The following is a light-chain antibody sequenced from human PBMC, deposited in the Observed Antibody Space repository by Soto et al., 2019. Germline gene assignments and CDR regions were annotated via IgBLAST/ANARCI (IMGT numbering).Light chain of an antibody. CDR3: ASWDGSLSGHV. CDR2: GNT. Sequence: QSVLTQPPSVSGALGQRVTISCTGITSNIGAGYDVHWYQLLPGRAPKLLIYGNTNRPSGVPDRFSGSKSATSASLAITGLQAEDEADYYCASWDGSLSGHVFGTGTKVTVL. J-gene: IGLJ1*01. V-gene: IGLV1-40*01. CDR1: TSNIGAGYD.